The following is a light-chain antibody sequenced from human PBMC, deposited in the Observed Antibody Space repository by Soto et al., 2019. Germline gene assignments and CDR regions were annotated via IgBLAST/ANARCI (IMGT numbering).Light chain of an antibody. CDR3: QQSHSSPRT. CDR2: AAS. CDR1: QSISNS. Sequence: DIQMTQSPSSLSASVGDRVTITCRASQSISNSLVWYQQKPGKAPNLLIYAASSLQSGVPSRFSASGSETDFTLTISRLQPEDFATYYCQQSHSSPRTFGHGTKVEIK. V-gene: IGKV1-39*01. J-gene: IGKJ1*01.